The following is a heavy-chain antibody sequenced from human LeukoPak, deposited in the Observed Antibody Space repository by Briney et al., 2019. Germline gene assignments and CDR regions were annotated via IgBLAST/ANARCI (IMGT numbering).Heavy chain of an antibody. Sequence: GGSLRLSCAASGFTFSSYWMHWVRQAPGKGLVWVSVINNDGSGTNYADSVKGRSTISRDNAKNALYLQMTSLGAEDTAVYYCVRGGFGHAMDVWGQGTTVTVSS. V-gene: IGHV3-74*01. D-gene: IGHD3-10*01. CDR2: INNDGSGT. J-gene: IGHJ6*02. CDR3: VRGGFGHAMDV. CDR1: GFTFSSYW.